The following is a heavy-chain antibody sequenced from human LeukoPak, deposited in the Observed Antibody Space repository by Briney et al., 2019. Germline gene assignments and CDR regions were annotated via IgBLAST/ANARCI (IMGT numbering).Heavy chain of an antibody. CDR1: GFTVSSNY. J-gene: IGHJ3*02. Sequence: PGGSLRLSCAASGFTVSSNYMSWVRQAPGKGLEWVSVIYSGGSTYYADSVKGRFTISRDNSKNTLYLQMNSLRAEDTAVYYCARDGDFWSAQGAFDIWGQGTMVTVSS. CDR2: IYSGGST. D-gene: IGHD3-3*01. V-gene: IGHV3-53*01. CDR3: ARDGDFWSAQGAFDI.